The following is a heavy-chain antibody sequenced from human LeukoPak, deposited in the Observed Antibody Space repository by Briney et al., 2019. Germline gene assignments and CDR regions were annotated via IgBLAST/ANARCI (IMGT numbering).Heavy chain of an antibody. CDR2: IIPILGIA. V-gene: IGHV1-69*04. CDR1: GYTFTGYY. CDR3: ARDRRDCSSTSCLLWFDP. D-gene: IGHD2-2*01. Sequence: GASVKVSCKASGYTFTGYYMHWVRQAPGQGLEWMGRIIPILGIANYAQKFQGTVTITADKSTSTAYMELSSLRSEDTAVYYCARDRRDCSSTSCLLWFDPWGQGTLVTVSS. J-gene: IGHJ5*02.